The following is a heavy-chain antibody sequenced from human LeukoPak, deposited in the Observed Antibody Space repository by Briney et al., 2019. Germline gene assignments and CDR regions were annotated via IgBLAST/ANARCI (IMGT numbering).Heavy chain of an antibody. CDR2: IIGSGGST. J-gene: IGHJ3*02. Sequence: SGGSLRLSCAASGFTFSSYAMSWVRQAPGKGLEWVSAIIGSGGSTYYADSVKGRFTISRDNSKNTLYLQMNSLRAEDTAVYYCAKPSYYYGSGSHAFDIWGQGTMVTVSS. CDR1: GFTFSSYA. D-gene: IGHD3-10*01. CDR3: AKPSYYYGSGSHAFDI. V-gene: IGHV3-23*01.